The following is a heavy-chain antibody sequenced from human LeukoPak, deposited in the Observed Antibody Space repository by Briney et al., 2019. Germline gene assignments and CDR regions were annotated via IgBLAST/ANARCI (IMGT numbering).Heavy chain of an antibody. CDR3: ARQDAGTVTTFYLFDY. CDR2: INSDGSST. D-gene: IGHD4-17*01. V-gene: IGHV3-74*01. J-gene: IGHJ4*02. Sequence: GGSLSLSCQASGFTFSSYWMHWVRQAPGKGLVWVSRINSDGSSTSYADSVKGRFTISRDNAKNTLYLQMNSLRAEDTAVYYCARQDAGTVTTFYLFDYWGQGTLVTVSS. CDR1: GFTFSSYW.